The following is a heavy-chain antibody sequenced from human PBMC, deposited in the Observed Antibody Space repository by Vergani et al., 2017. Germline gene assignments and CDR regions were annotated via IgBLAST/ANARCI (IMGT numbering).Heavy chain of an antibody. Sequence: QVQLVESGGGVVQPGRSLRLSCAASRFTFNQYGMHWVRQAPGKGLEWVAVTWYDGNNKQYADSVKGRFTISRDNSKSTMYLQMNSLRDEDTGVYYCATKSCGTPGCQIGYFREWGQGTLVTVSS. CDR2: TWYDGNNK. J-gene: IGHJ1*01. D-gene: IGHD1-1*01. CDR1: RFTFNQYG. V-gene: IGHV3-33*01. CDR3: ATKSCGTPGCQIGYFRE.